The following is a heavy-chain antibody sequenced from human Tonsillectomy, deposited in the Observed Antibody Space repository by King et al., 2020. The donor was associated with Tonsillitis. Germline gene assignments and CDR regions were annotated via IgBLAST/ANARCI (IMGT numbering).Heavy chain of an antibody. CDR1: GFSFTIYG. D-gene: IGHD7-27*01. CDR2: IWSDGTKK. CDR3: GRDFLTGPIDY. Sequence: VQLVESGGGVVQPGRSLRLSCEASGFSFTIYGIHWVRQPPGKGLEWVAIIWSDGTKKYSGDSVKGRFTISRDNSNNMVYLQINSLRGEDTAIYYCGRDFLTGPIDYWGQGTLVTVSS. V-gene: IGHV3-33*01. J-gene: IGHJ4*02.